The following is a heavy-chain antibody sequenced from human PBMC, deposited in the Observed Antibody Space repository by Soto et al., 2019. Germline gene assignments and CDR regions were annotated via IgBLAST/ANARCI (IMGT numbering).Heavy chain of an antibody. CDR2: IFHTGGT. CDR1: GASVTDSNW. D-gene: IGHD5-12*01. Sequence: QVQLQESGPGVVKPSGTLSLTCIVSGASVTDSNWWTWVRQPPGQGLEWIGEIFHTGGTNYSPSLKSRVTMSLDKSKNQLSLEVTSVTAADTAVYYCAIDFASGGNFRMDVWGQGTTVIVSS. V-gene: IGHV4-4*02. CDR3: AIDFASGGNFRMDV. J-gene: IGHJ6*02.